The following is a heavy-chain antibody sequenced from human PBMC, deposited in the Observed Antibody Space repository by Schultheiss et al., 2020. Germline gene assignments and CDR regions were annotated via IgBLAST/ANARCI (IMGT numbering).Heavy chain of an antibody. CDR1: GYTFTTYD. D-gene: IGHD7-27*01. J-gene: IGHJ4*02. V-gene: IGHV1-8*01. Sequence: ASVKVSCKASGYTFTTYDINWVRQATGQGLEWMGWMNPSSGNTGYAQKFQGRLTMTRDTSISTAYMEVSSLTSEDAAVYYCARNPPETGDFDYWGQGTLVTVSS. CDR3: ARNPPETGDFDY. CDR2: MNPSSGNT.